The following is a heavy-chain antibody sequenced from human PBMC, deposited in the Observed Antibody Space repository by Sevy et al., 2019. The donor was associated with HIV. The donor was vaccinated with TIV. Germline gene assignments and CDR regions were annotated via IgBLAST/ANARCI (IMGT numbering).Heavy chain of an antibody. CDR2: IKRNGSEK. Sequence: GGSLRLSCAASGFTFSNYWMTWVRQAPGKGLEWVANIKRNGSEKYYVASVKGRFTISRDNAKNSLYMQMKSLRAEDTAVYYCARDCNSASCLWGLDVWGQGTTVTVSS. J-gene: IGHJ6*02. D-gene: IGHD2-2*01. V-gene: IGHV3-7*03. CDR3: ARDCNSASCLWGLDV. CDR1: GFTFSNYW.